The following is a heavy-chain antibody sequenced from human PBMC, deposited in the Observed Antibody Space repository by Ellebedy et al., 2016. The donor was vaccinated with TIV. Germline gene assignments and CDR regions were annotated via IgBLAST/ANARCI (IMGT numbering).Heavy chain of an antibody. CDR2: IQEDGSEK. CDR1: GFTFSSYW. J-gene: IGHJ4*02. D-gene: IGHD6-6*01. V-gene: IGHV3-7*01. Sequence: GESLKISXAASGFTFSSYWMSWVRQAPGKGLEWVANIQEDGSEKYSVDSVKSRFTISRDNAKNSLYLQMNSLRAEDTAVYYCARGLYVGSSSSDYWGQGTLVTVSS. CDR3: ARGLYVGSSSSDY.